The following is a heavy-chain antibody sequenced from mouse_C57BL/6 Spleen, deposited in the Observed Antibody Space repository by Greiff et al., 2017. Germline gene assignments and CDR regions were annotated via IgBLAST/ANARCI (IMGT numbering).Heavy chain of an antibody. CDR1: GYTFTSYW. CDR2: INPSSGYT. Sequence: QVQLKQSGAELAKPGASVKLSCKASGYTFTSYWMHWVKQRPGQGLEWIGYINPSSGYTKYNQKFKDKATLTADKSSSTAYMQLSSLTYEDSAVYYCASDETGTTYYFDYWGQGTTLTVSS. V-gene: IGHV1-7*01. J-gene: IGHJ2*01. CDR3: ASDETGTTYYFDY. D-gene: IGHD4-1*01.